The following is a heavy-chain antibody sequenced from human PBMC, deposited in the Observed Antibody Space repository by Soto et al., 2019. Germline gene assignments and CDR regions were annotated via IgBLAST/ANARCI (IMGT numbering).Heavy chain of an antibody. CDR2: IDPSDSYT. J-gene: IGHJ6*01. CDR3: GRDFGSGHADV. Sequence: DVQLVQSGGEVKEPGESLRISCQTSDEIFKKYWITRVRQMPGRGLEWVGRIDPSDSYTTYNPSLKGHVILSVDKSVNTAYVQWSSLRASDTATYFCGRDFGSGHADVWGQGTRVTVSS. V-gene: IGHV5-10-1*03. CDR1: DEIFKKYW. D-gene: IGHD1-26*01.